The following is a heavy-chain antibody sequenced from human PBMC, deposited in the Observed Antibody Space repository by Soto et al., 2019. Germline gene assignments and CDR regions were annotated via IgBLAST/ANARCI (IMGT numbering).Heavy chain of an antibody. J-gene: IGHJ5*02. CDR2: IYYSGSN. D-gene: IGHD3-10*01. V-gene: IGHV4-39*01. Sequence: SETLSLTCTVSGGSISSISYYWGWIRQPPGKGLEWIGSIYYSGSNYYNPSLKSRVTISVDTSKNQFSLKLSSVTAADTAVYYCARRAGYYGSDSTNWFHXWGQATLFTVSX. CDR1: GGSISSISYY. CDR3: ARRAGYYGSDSTNWFHX.